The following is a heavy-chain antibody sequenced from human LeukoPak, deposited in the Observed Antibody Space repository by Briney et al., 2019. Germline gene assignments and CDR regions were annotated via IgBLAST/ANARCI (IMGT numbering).Heavy chain of an antibody. CDR3: AREGYSSSSYYYYYMDV. J-gene: IGHJ6*03. Sequence: ASVKVSCKASGYTFTSYYMHWVRQAPGQGLEWMGIINPSGGSTSYAQKFQGRVTMTRDMSTSTVYMELSSLRSEDTAVYYCAREGYSSSSYYYYYMDVWGKGATVTVSS. CDR2: INPSGGST. CDR1: GYTFTSYY. D-gene: IGHD6-6*01. V-gene: IGHV1-46*01.